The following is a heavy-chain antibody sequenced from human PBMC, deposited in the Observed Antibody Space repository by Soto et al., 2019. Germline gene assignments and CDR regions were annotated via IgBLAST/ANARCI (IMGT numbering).Heavy chain of an antibody. CDR2: IIPMFGST. J-gene: IGHJ6*02. V-gene: IGHV1-69*13. CDR3: ARRVVVTSIRDIAYYYYGLDV. D-gene: IGHD2-21*02. Sequence: GASVMVSCKAFGGTFSSYAICWVRQAPGQGLEWMGGIIPMFGSTNYAQKFQGRVTITADESTSTAFMELSSLRSEDTAVYYCARRVVVTSIRDIAYYYYGLDVWGQGTTVTVSS. CDR1: GGTFSSYA.